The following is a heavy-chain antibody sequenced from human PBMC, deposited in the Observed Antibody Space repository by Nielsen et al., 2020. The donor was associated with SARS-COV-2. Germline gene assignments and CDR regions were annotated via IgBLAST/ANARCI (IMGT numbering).Heavy chain of an antibody. D-gene: IGHD6-6*01. CDR3: ARVDAFSSSAPRFYFDY. Sequence: LRLSCTVSGGSISSGGYYWSWIRQHPGKGLEWIGYIYYSGSSYYNPSLKSRVTISVDTSKNQFSLKLSSVTAADTAVYYCARVDAFSSSAPRFYFDYWGQGTLVTVFS. CDR1: GGSISSGGYY. J-gene: IGHJ4*02. V-gene: IGHV4-31*03. CDR2: IYYSGSS.